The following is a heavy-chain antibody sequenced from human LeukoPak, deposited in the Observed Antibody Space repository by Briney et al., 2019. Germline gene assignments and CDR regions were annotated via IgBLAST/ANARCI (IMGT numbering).Heavy chain of an antibody. D-gene: IGHD3-10*01. V-gene: IGHV4-34*01. CDR2: INHSGST. Sequence: SETLSLTCAVYGGSFSGYYWSWIRQPPGKGLEWIGEINHSGSTNYNPSLKSRVTISVDTSKNQFSLKLSSVTAADTAVYYCAKGWFGEADWGRGTLVTVSS. CDR3: AKGWFGEAD. J-gene: IGHJ4*02. CDR1: GGSFSGYY.